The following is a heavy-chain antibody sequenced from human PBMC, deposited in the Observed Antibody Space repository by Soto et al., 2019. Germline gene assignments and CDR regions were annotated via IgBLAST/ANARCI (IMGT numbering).Heavy chain of an antibody. CDR2: IIPTFGRT. V-gene: IGHV1-69*13. CDR3: ARDPLSSFAMDV. Sequence: SVKVSCKASGDTFSSYAISWLRQAPGKGLEWMGKIIPTFGRTNYAQKFQGRLTISADDSTSTAYMELSSLLSEDTAVYYCARDPLSSFAMDVWGQGTTVTVSS. CDR1: GDTFSSYA. D-gene: IGHD3-10*02. J-gene: IGHJ6*02.